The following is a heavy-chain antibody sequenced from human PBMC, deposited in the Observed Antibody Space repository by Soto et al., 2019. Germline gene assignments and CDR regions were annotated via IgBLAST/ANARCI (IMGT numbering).Heavy chain of an antibody. V-gene: IGHV4-34*01. J-gene: IGHJ4*02. D-gene: IGHD1-20*01. CDR3: ARRGITGTAGSDYFDY. CDR1: GGSFSGYY. Sequence: PSETLSLTCAVYGGSFSGYYWSWIRQPPGKGLEWIGEINHSGSTNYNPSLKSRVTISVDTSKNQFSLELSSVTAADTAVYYCARRGITGTAGSDYFDYWGQGTLVTVSS. CDR2: INHSGST.